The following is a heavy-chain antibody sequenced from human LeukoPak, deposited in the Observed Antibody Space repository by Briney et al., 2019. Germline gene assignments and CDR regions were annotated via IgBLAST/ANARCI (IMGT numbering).Heavy chain of an antibody. J-gene: IGHJ4*02. Sequence: PSETLSLTCTVSGCSISSHYWSWIRQPSGKGLEWIGYIYYSGSTNYNPSLKSRVTISVDTSKNQFSLKLSSVTAADTAAYYCARSGYYYDGSLDYWGQGTLVTVSS. D-gene: IGHD3-22*01. CDR1: GCSISSHY. CDR3: ARSGYYYDGSLDY. CDR2: IYYSGST. V-gene: IGHV4-59*11.